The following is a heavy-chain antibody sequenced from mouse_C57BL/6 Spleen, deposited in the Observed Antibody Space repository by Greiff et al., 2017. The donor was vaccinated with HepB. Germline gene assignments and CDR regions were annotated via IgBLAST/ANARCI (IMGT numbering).Heavy chain of an antibody. D-gene: IGHD1-2*01. Sequence: EVKVVESGGGLVKPGGSLKLSCAASGFTFSSYAMSWVRQTPEKRLEWVATISDGGSYTYYPDNVKGRFTISRDNAKNNLYLQMSHLKSEDTAMYYCARGRLRYAMDYWGQGTSVTVSS. J-gene: IGHJ4*01. CDR3: ARGRLRYAMDY. V-gene: IGHV5-4*03. CDR2: ISDGGSYT. CDR1: GFTFSSYA.